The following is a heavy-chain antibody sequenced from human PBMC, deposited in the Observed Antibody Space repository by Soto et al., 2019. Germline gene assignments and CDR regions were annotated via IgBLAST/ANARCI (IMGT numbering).Heavy chain of an antibody. J-gene: IGHJ4*02. Sequence: ASVKVSCKASGYTFTTHYMHWVRQAPGQGLEWMGIINPSGGRTTYALKFQGRVTMTSDTSTNTVYVELTSLRSEDTAIYFCARAGENYGSGTFSPPLRYYFNSWGQGTLVTVSS. CDR2: INPSGGRT. CDR3: ARAGENYGSGTFSPPLRYYFNS. D-gene: IGHD3-10*01. V-gene: IGHV1-46*01. CDR1: GYTFTTHY.